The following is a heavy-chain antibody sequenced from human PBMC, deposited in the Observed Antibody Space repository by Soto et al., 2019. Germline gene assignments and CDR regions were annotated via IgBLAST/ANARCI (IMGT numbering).Heavy chain of an antibody. D-gene: IGHD3-10*01. V-gene: IGHV3-9*01. CDR3: AKDHYGSAIYGMDV. Sequence: EVQLVESGGGLVQPGRSLRLSCAASGFRFEDYAMHWVRQAPGKGLEWVSGIAWNSDIIGYAEAVKGRFTISRDNGKNSLYLQMNSLRPEDTALYYCAKDHYGSAIYGMDVWGQGTTVTVSS. J-gene: IGHJ6*02. CDR2: IAWNSDII. CDR1: GFRFEDYA.